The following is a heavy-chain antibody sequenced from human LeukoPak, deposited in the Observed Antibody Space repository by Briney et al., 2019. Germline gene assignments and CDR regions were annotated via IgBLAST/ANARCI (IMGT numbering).Heavy chain of an antibody. Sequence: GGSLRLSCAASGFTLSSYWMHWVRQAPGKGLVWVSRINSDGSDTIYGDSVKGRFTISRDNSKNTLYLQMNSLRAEDTAVYYCASYGSGNYPWGQGTLVTVSS. CDR3: ASYGSGNYP. CDR1: GFTLSSYW. V-gene: IGHV3-74*01. J-gene: IGHJ4*02. CDR2: INSDGSDT. D-gene: IGHD3-10*01.